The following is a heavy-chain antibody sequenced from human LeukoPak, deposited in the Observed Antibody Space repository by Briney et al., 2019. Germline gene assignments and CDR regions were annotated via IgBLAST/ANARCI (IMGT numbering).Heavy chain of an antibody. V-gene: IGHV1-69*01. Sequence: SVKVSCKASGGTFSSYAISWVRQAPGQGLEWMGGIIPIFGTANYAQKFQGRVTITADESTSTAYMELSSLRSEDTAIYYCARGRGLVWLLTTLDFWGQGTLVTVSS. D-gene: IGHD3-3*01. CDR3: ARGRGLVWLLTTLDF. J-gene: IGHJ4*02. CDR1: GGTFSSYA. CDR2: IIPIFGTA.